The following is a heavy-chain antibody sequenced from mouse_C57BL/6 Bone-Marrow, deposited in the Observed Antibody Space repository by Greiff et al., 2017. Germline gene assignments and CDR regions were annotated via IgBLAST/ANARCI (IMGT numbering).Heavy chain of an antibody. V-gene: IGHV14-4*01. CDR1: GFNIKDDY. CDR2: IDPENGDT. CDR3: TTSWYFDV. Sequence: DVQLQESGAELVRPGASVKLSCTASGFNIKDDYMHWVKQRPEQGLEWIGWIDPENGDTEYASKFQGKATITADTSSNTAYLQLSSLTSEDTAVYYCTTSWYFDVWGTGTTVTVSS. J-gene: IGHJ1*03.